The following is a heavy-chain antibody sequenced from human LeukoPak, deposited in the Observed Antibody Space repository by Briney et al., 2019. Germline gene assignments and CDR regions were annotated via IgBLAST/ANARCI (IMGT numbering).Heavy chain of an antibody. Sequence: GGSLRLSCAASGFTFSSYSMNWVRQAPGKGLEWVSYISSSSSTIYYADSVKGRFTISRDNAKNSLYLQMNSLRAEDTAVYYCARDSEVWRYYYYYYMDVWGKGTTVTVSS. CDR1: GFTFSSYS. V-gene: IGHV3-48*01. CDR2: ISSSSSTI. CDR3: ARDSEVWRYYYYYYMDV. J-gene: IGHJ6*03. D-gene: IGHD3-3*01.